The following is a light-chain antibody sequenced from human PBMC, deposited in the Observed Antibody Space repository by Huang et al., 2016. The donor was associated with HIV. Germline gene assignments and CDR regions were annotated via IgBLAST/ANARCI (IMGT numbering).Light chain of an antibody. CDR2: AAS. J-gene: IGKJ2*01. Sequence: DIQMTQSPFSLSASVGDRVTITCRASQSISSYLNWYQQKPGKAPKILIYAASTLQSGIPSRFSGSGAGTDFTLTITRLQPEDFATYYCQQTYIIPITFGQGTKLEIK. CDR1: QSISSY. CDR3: QQTYIIPIT. V-gene: IGKV1-39*01.